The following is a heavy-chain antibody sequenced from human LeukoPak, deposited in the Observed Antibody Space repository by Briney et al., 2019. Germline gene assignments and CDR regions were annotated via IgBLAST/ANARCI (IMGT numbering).Heavy chain of an antibody. Sequence: PGASLRPSCAASGFTFSSYAMSWVRQAPGKGLEWVSAISGSGGSTYYADSVKGRFTISRDNSKNTLYLQMNSLRAEDTAVYYCAKDSSDGYFVRANWFDPWGQGTLVTVSS. CDR1: GFTFSSYA. CDR2: ISGSGGST. CDR3: AKDSSDGYFVRANWFDP. V-gene: IGHV3-23*01. J-gene: IGHJ5*02. D-gene: IGHD5-24*01.